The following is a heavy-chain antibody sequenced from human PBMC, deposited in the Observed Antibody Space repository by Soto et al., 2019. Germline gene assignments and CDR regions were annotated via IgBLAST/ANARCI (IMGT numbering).Heavy chain of an antibody. J-gene: IGHJ5*02. CDR1: GGTFSSYA. V-gene: IGHV1-69*01. CDR3: ARDWASMVRGVIHWFDP. Sequence: QVQLVQSGAEVKKPGSSVKVSCKASGGTFSSYAISWVRQAPGQGLEWMGGIIPIFGTANYAQKFKGRVTITADESTSTAYMELSSLRSEDTAVYYCARDWASMVRGVIHWFDPWGQGTLVTVSS. D-gene: IGHD3-10*01. CDR2: IIPIFGTA.